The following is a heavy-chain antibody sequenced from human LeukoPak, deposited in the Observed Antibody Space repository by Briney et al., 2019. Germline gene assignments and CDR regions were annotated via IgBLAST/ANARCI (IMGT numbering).Heavy chain of an antibody. V-gene: IGHV3-15*01. D-gene: IGHD6-13*01. CDR1: GFTFSNAW. Sequence: GGSLRLSCAASGFTFSNAWMSWVRQAPGKGLEWVGRIKSKTDGGTTDYAAPVKGRFTISRDDSKNTLYLQMNSLKTEDTAVYYCTTPIAAAGTGFIFDPWGQGTLVTVSS. J-gene: IGHJ5*02. CDR3: TTPIAAAGTGFIFDP. CDR2: IKSKTDGGTT.